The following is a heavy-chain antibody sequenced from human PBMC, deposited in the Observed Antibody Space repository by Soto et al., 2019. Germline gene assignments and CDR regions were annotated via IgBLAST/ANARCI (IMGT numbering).Heavy chain of an antibody. J-gene: IGHJ6*02. CDR2: IYPGDSDT. CDR1: GYSFTSYW. Sequence: PGESLKISCKGSGYSFTSYWIGWVRQMPGKGLEWMGIIYPGDSDTRYSPSFQGQVTISADKSISTAYLQWSSLKASDTAMYYCVRHQIGRLVGATSHYYYYGMDVWGQGTTVTVSS. CDR3: VRHQIGRLVGATSHYYYYGMDV. V-gene: IGHV5-51*01. D-gene: IGHD1-26*01.